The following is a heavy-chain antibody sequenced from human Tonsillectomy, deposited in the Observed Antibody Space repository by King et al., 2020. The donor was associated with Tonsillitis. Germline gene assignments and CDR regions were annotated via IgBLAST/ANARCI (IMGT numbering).Heavy chain of an antibody. CDR1: GFSFRSYG. CDR2: ILYDGSYK. V-gene: IGHV3-30*18. Sequence: VQLVQSGGGVVQPGRSLRLSCAASGFSFRSYGMHWVRPAPGKGLEWVAVILYDGSYKYYADSVKGRFTISRDNSKNTLYLQMNNLRAEDTAVYYCAKDCDTVTTVLGFDYWGQGTLVTVSS. J-gene: IGHJ4*02. D-gene: IGHD4-17*01. CDR3: AKDCDTVTTVLGFDY.